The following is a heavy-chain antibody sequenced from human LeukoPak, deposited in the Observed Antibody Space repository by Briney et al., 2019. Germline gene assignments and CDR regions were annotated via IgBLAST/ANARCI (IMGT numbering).Heavy chain of an antibody. Sequence: SETLSLTCTVSGAPFADYYGSWIRQSPGKGLEWISYIHQSENSDYNPSLTSRVTTSLETSKNQFSLTLISVTAADTGVYYCTRGHWGLQSWSQGTLVTVSS. J-gene: IGHJ5*02. CDR3: TRGHWGLQS. CDR1: GAPFADYY. CDR2: IHQSENS. V-gene: IGHV4-59*01. D-gene: IGHD7-27*01.